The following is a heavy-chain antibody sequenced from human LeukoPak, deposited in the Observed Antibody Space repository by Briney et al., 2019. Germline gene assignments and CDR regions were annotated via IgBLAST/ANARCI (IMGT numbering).Heavy chain of an antibody. Sequence: GASVKVSCKTSVYTFTDHCFHWLRQAPGQGREWMGWVHPKSGDTNYAERFQGRVSLTRDTSIRTAYMELSSLRPDDTAVYYCARIGSSSWYPNYNLFDPWGQGTLVTVSS. CDR2: VHPKSGDT. CDR1: VYTFTDHC. V-gene: IGHV1-2*02. J-gene: IGHJ5*02. CDR3: ARIGSSSWYPNYNLFDP. D-gene: IGHD6-13*01.